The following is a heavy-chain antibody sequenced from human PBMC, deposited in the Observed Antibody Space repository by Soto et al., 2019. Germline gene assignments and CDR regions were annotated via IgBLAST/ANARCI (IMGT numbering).Heavy chain of an antibody. Sequence: EVQLFESGGGLVEPGESLSLSCAASGFIFKDFAMSWVRQAPGKGLEWVSTITTSDDITYSADSVRGRFTISRDNSANTLCLQMSSLRGDDTATYYCTKGDSSGYFDPSSGYSTPDHWGQGTLVTVSS. V-gene: IGHV3-23*01. D-gene: IGHD3-3*01. CDR2: ITTSDDIT. J-gene: IGHJ5*02. CDR1: GFIFKDFA. CDR3: TKGDSSGYFDPSSGYSTPDH.